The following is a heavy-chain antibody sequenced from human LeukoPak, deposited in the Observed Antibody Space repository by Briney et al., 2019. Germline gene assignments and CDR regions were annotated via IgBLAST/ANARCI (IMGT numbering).Heavy chain of an antibody. Sequence: ASVKASCKASGYTFTGYYMHWVRQAPGQGLEWMGWINPNSGGTNYAQKFQGRVTMTRDTSISTAYMELSRLRSDDTAVYYCARAEYGLRYGSGSYPDYWGQGTLVTVSS. D-gene: IGHD3-10*01. CDR1: GYTFTGYY. J-gene: IGHJ4*02. CDR2: INPNSGGT. CDR3: ARAEYGLRYGSGSYPDY. V-gene: IGHV1-2*02.